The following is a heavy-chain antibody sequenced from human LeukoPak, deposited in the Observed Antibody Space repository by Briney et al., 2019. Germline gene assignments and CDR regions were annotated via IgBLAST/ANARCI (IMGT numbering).Heavy chain of an antibody. V-gene: IGHV4-59*01. Sequence: SETLSLTCTVSDGSISRYYWSWIRQPPGKGLEWIGYIYYSGYTSYNPSLKSRVTISVDPSKNQFSLKLTAVTAADTAVYYCARYDILSGSWDYFDFWGQGTLVTVSS. CDR1: DGSISRYY. CDR3: ARYDILSGSWDYFDF. J-gene: IGHJ4*02. CDR2: IYYSGYT. D-gene: IGHD3-9*01.